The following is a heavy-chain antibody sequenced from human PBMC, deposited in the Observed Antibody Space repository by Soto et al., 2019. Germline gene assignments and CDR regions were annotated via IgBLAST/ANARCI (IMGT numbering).Heavy chain of an antibody. V-gene: IGHV3-23*01. Sequence: GGSLRLSCAASGFTFSSYAMSWVRQAPGKGLEWVSAISGSGGSTYYADSVKGRFTISRDNSKNTLYLQMNSLRAEDTTVYYCAKVPGYSSGWPNLLAPWGQGSLVTVSS. CDR2: ISGSGGST. J-gene: IGHJ5*02. D-gene: IGHD6-19*01. CDR3: AKVPGYSSGWPNLLAP. CDR1: GFTFSSYA.